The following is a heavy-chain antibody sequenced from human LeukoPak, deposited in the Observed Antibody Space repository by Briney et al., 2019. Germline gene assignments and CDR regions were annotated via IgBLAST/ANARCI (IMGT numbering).Heavy chain of an antibody. CDR1: GFTFSIYS. D-gene: IGHD3-16*01. CDR2: ISSSSSYI. V-gene: IGHV3-21*04. J-gene: IGHJ6*02. Sequence: GGSLRLSCAASGFTFSIYSMNWVRQAPGKGLEWVSSISSSSSYIYYADSVKGRFTISRDNAKNSLYLQMNSLRAEDTAVYYCAKHYDYVWGSYPPGADYGMDVWGQGTTVTVSS. CDR3: AKHYDYVWGSYPPGADYGMDV.